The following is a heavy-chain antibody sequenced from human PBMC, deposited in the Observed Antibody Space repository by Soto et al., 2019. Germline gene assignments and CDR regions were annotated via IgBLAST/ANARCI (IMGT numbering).Heavy chain of an antibody. V-gene: IGHV3-21*01. CDR2: ISSGSSYI. Sequence: EVQLVESGGGLVKPGGSLRVSCAASGFTFSSYSMHWVRQAPGKGLEWVSSISSGSSYIYYADSVKGRFTIFRDNAKNSLYLQMNSLRAEDRAVYYCARDRGWAFDIWGQGTMVTVSS. CDR1: GFTFSSYS. CDR3: ARDRGWAFDI. D-gene: IGHD2-15*01. J-gene: IGHJ3*02.